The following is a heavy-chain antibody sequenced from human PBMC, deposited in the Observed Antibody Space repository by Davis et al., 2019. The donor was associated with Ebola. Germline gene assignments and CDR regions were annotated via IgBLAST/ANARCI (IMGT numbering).Heavy chain of an antibody. V-gene: IGHV2-5*02. CDR3: ARIQQQLVATYYMDV. J-gene: IGHJ6*03. CDR2: IYWDDDK. CDR1: GFSLSTSGVG. Sequence: SGPTLVKPAQSLMLTCTFSGFSLSTSGVGVGWIRQPPGKALEWLALIYWDDDKRYSPSLKSRLTITKDTSKNQVVLTMTNMDPVDTATYYCARIQQQLVATYYMDVWGKGTTVTVSS. D-gene: IGHD6-13*01.